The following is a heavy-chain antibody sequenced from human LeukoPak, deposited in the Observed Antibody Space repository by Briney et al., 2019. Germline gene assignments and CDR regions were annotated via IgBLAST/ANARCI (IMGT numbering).Heavy chain of an antibody. CDR2: IYYSGST. D-gene: IGHD5-24*01. CDR1: GGSISSSSYY. Sequence: SETLSLTCTVSGGSISSSSYYWGWIRQPPGKGLEWIGSIYYSGSTYYNPSLKSRVTISVDTSKNQFSLKLSSVTAADTAVYYCARSVGGDGYNYGGRDYWGQGTLVTVSS. V-gene: IGHV4-39*07. CDR3: ARSVGGDGYNYGGRDY. J-gene: IGHJ4*02.